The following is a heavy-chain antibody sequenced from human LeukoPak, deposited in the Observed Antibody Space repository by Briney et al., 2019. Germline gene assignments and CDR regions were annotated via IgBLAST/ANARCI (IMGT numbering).Heavy chain of an antibody. CDR2: ISAYNGNT. J-gene: IGHJ6*02. V-gene: IGHV1-18*01. Sequence: ASVKVSCKASGYTFASYGISWVRQAPGQGLEWMGWISAYNGNTNYAQKLQARFTMTTDTSTSTAYMELRSLRSDDTAVYYCARESKIGDGYNLEVFGGNYYYYGMDVWGQGTTVTVSS. CDR1: GYTFASYG. CDR3: ARESKIGDGYNLEVFGGNYYYYGMDV. D-gene: IGHD5-24*01.